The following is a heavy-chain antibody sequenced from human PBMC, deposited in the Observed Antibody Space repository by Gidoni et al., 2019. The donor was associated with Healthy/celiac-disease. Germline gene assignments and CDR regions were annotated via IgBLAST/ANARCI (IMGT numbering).Heavy chain of an antibody. D-gene: IGHD3-10*01. Sequence: QVQLVQSGAEVKKPGASVKVSCKASGYTYTGYYMHWVRQAPGQGLEWMGWINPNSGGTNYAQKFQGRVTMTRDTSISTAYMELSRLRSDDTAVYYCARGRVNYGSGSTWFDPWGQGTLVTVSS. J-gene: IGHJ5*02. CDR1: GYTYTGYY. V-gene: IGHV1-2*02. CDR3: ARGRVNYGSGSTWFDP. CDR2: INPNSGGT.